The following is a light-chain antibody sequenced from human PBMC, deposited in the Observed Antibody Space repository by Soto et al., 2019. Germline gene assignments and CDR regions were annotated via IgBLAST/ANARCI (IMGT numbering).Light chain of an antibody. CDR2: KAS. CDR1: HNVGTW. CDR3: QQYNTYPWT. J-gene: IGKJ1*01. V-gene: IGKV1-5*03. Sequence: QMTQSPSTLPASVGDRVTITCRASHNVGTWLAWYQQRPGKAPNLLIYKASNLQSGVPSRFNGSGSETHFTLTISGLQPDDFATYFCQQYNTYPWTFGHGTKVETK.